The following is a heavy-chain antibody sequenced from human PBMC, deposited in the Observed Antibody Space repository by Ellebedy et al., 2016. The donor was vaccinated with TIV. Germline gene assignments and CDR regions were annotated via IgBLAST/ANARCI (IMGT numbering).Heavy chain of an antibody. V-gene: IGHV4-4*02. CDR1: DSSINSDNY. J-gene: IGHJ5*02. Sequence: MPSETLSLTCGVSDSSINSDNYWSWVRQSPGRGLEWIGEVYHSGHTNYNPSLRSRVSISVDKSKSQFYLSLRSMTAADTAVYYCARDWTRGGGYFASWFDPWGQGTPVTVSS. D-gene: IGHD2/OR15-2a*01. CDR3: ARDWTRGGGYFASWFDP. CDR2: VYHSGHT.